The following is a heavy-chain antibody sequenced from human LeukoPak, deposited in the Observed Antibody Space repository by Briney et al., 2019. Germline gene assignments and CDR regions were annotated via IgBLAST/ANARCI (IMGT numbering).Heavy chain of an antibody. CDR1: GGTFSSYA. CDR3: ARGSGSGWRRPDLGY. D-gene: IGHD6-19*01. CDR2: IIPIFGTA. Sequence: SVKVSCKASGGTFSSYAISWVRQAPGQGLEWVGGIIPIFGTANYAQKFQGRVTITADESTSTAYMELSSLRSEDTAVYYCARGSGSGWRRPDLGYWGQGTLVTVSS. V-gene: IGHV1-69*13. J-gene: IGHJ4*02.